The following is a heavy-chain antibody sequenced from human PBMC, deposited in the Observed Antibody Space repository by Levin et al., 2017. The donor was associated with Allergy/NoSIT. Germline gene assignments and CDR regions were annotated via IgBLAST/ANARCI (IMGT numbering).Heavy chain of an antibody. Sequence: GGSLRLSCAASGFIVSSNYMSWVRQAPGKGLEWVSVIYSGGSTYYADSVKGRFTISRDNSKNTLYLQMNSLRAEDTAVYYCARVPVGSGYTSGWYFDYWGQGTLVTVSS. CDR1: GFIVSSNY. CDR2: IYSGGST. CDR3: ARVPVGSGYTSGWYFDY. J-gene: IGHJ4*02. D-gene: IGHD6-19*01. V-gene: IGHV3-53*01.